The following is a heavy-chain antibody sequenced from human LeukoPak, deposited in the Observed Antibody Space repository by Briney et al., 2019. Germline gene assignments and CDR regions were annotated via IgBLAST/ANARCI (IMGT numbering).Heavy chain of an antibody. V-gene: IGHV4-31*03. J-gene: IGHJ5*02. CDR3: ARYYYDSSGYYYGENPINWFDP. CDR2: IYNSGST. Sequence: SSQTLSLTCTVSGGSISSVAYYWGWIRQHPGKGLEWIGYIYNSGSTYYNPSLKSRVTISIDTSKNQFSLRLSSVTAADTAVYYCARYYYDSSGYYYGENPINWFDPWGQGTLVTVSS. D-gene: IGHD3-22*01. CDR1: GGSISSVAYY.